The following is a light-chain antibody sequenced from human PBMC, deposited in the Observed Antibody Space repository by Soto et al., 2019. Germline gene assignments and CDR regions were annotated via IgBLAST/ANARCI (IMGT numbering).Light chain of an antibody. CDR2: DAS. CDR1: QSISSW. Sequence: IQMTQSPSTLSASVGDRVTITCRASQSISSWLAWYKQKPGKAPKLLIYDASSLESGVPSRFSGSGSGTEFTLTISSLQPDDFLTYYCQQYNRYLYTFGQGTKLEIK. V-gene: IGKV1-5*01. J-gene: IGKJ2*01. CDR3: QQYNRYLYT.